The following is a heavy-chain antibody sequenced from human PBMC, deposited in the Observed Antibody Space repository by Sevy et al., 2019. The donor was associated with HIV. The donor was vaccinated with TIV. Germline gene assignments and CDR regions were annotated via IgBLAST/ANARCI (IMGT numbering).Heavy chain of an antibody. J-gene: IGHJ6*02. D-gene: IGHD3-16*01. CDR1: GFTFSTYD. CDR2: IAHDGNYR. Sequence: GGSLRLSCTAPGFTFSTYDIHWVRQAPGKGLEWVAIIAHDGNYRYYSDSVRGRFSMSRDNSKNTAYLQMSGLSVEDTAVYYCAKNRPPGGSYFSRHGMDVWGRGTTVTVSS. V-gene: IGHV3-30*18. CDR3: AKNRPPGGSYFSRHGMDV.